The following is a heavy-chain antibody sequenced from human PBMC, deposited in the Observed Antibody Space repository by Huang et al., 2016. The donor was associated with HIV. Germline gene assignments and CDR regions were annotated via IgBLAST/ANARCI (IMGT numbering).Heavy chain of an antibody. CDR2: IKPGGST. J-gene: IGHJ6*02. D-gene: IGHD3-3*01. V-gene: IGHV4-34*02. CDR1: GASFNTYY. Sequence: QVRLEQWGQGLLKPSETLSLTCAVYGASFNTYYWSGVRQSPAKGLEWIGEIKPGGSTHYNPSLKSRVTRTVDTYKKQCYLKFRAMTAADAAIYYCARMPTPSYYDTWSLSPVEEDFFYYNLDVWGQGTPVSVSS. CDR3: ARMPTPSYYDTWSLSPVEEDFFYYNLDV.